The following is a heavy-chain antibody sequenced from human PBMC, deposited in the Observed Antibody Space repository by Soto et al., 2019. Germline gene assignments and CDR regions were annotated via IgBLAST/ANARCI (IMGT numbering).Heavy chain of an antibody. D-gene: IGHD5-18*01. Sequence: GGSLRLSCAASGFTFSSYWMSWVRQAPGKGLEWVANIKQDGSEKYYVDSVKGRFTISRDNAKNSLYLQMNSLRAEDTAVYYCARVGKDGYSYGSYYYYYYMDVWGKGTTVTVSS. J-gene: IGHJ6*03. CDR3: ARVGKDGYSYGSYYYYYYMDV. V-gene: IGHV3-7*01. CDR2: IKQDGSEK. CDR1: GFTFSSYW.